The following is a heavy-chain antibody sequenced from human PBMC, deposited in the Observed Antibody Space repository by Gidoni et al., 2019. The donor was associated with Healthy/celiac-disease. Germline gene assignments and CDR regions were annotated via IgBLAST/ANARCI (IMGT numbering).Heavy chain of an antibody. CDR2: ISSSSSYI. J-gene: IGHJ4*01. Sequence: EVQLVESGGGLVKPGGSLRLSCAPSCFTFSSYSMNWVRQAPGKGLEWVSSISSSSSYIYYADSVKGRFTISRDNAKNSLYLQMNSLRAEDTAVYYCAGRRDGYYDYWGQGTLVTVSS. CDR1: CFTFSSYS. V-gene: IGHV3-21*01. CDR3: AGRRDGYYDY.